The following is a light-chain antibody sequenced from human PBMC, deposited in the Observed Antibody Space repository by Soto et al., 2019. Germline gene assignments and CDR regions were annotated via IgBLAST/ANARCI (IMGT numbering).Light chain of an antibody. CDR2: LEGSGSY. Sequence: QLVLTQSSSASASLGSSVKLTCTLSSGHSGYVIAWHQQQPGKAPRYLMKLEGSGSYNKGSGVPDRFSGSSFGADRYLTISNLQFEDEADYYCENWDSDTRVFGGGTKVTVL. CDR1: SGHSGYV. J-gene: IGLJ2*01. CDR3: ENWDSDTRV. V-gene: IGLV4-60*02.